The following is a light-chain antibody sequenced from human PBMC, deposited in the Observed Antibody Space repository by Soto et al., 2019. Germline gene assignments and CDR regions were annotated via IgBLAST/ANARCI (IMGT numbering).Light chain of an antibody. CDR3: SSYAGSRVLV. J-gene: IGLJ2*01. Sequence: QSALTQPASVSGSPGQSVTISCTGTSSDIGRYKFVSWFQQHPGKAPKLLIFEGTNRPSGVSNRFSGSKSGNTASLTISGLQAEDEADYYCSSYAGSRVLVLGGGTQLTVL. V-gene: IGLV2-14*01. CDR2: EGT. CDR1: SSDIGRYKF.